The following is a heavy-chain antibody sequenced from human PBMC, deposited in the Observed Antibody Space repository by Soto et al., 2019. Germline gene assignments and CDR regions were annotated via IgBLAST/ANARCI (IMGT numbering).Heavy chain of an antibody. CDR1: GFTFSSFA. V-gene: IGHV3-21*01. D-gene: IGHD6-19*01. CDR2: ITSSSTYI. CDR3: ARAPIGSGSFVDY. Sequence: EVQLVEFGGGLVKPGGSLRLSCAASGFTFSSFAMSWVRQAPGKGLEWVSSITSSSTYIYYADSVKGRFTISRDNAKNSLYLQMNGLGAEDRAVYYCARAPIGSGSFVDYWGQGTLVTVSS. J-gene: IGHJ4*02.